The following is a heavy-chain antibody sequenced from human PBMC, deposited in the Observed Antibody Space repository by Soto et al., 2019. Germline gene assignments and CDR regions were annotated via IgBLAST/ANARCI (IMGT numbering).Heavy chain of an antibody. Sequence: EVQLLESGGGLVQPGGSLRLSCAASGFSFSSYAMSWVRQAPGKGLEWVSAISGSGGSAYYADSVKGRFTFSRDNSKDTLYLQMNSLRDEDTAVYYCAKQGGAQGYVDVWGKGTTVTVSS. D-gene: IGHD1-26*01. CDR2: ISGSGGSA. CDR3: AKQGGAQGYVDV. J-gene: IGHJ6*03. V-gene: IGHV3-23*01. CDR1: GFSFSSYA.